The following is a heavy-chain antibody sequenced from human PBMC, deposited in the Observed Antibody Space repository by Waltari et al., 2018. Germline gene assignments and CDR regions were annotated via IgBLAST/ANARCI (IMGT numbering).Heavy chain of an antibody. CDR1: GGSISSSSYY. D-gene: IGHD6-13*01. V-gene: IGHV4-39*07. J-gene: IGHJ4*02. CDR2: IYYGGST. CDR3: AKGWWGSSWSLGPIDY. Sequence: QLQLQESGPGLVKPSETLSLTCTVSGGSISSSSYYWGWIRQPPGQGLEWIGIIYYGGSTYYNPSLKRRDTISVDTSKNTLYLQMNSLRAEDTAMYYCAKGWWGSSWSLGPIDYWGQGTLVTVSS.